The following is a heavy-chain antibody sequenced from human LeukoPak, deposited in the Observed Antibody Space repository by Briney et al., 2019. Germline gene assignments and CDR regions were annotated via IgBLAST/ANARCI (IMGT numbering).Heavy chain of an antibody. CDR1: GYTFTDYY. V-gene: IGHV1-2*02. Sequence: ASVKVSCKASGYTFTDYYIHWVRQAPGQGLEWMGWINPNTGDTNHAQKFQVRVTMTRDTSINTAYMELTRLRSDDTAVYYCARDIGPGSSSPRLWGVDVWGQGTTVTVSS. J-gene: IGHJ6*02. CDR3: ARDIGPGSSSPRLWGVDV. CDR2: INPNTGDT. D-gene: IGHD6-13*01.